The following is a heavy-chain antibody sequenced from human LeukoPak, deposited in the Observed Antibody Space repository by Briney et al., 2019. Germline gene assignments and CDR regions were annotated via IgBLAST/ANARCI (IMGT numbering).Heavy chain of an antibody. CDR2: VWYDGTNT. D-gene: IGHD3-22*01. CDR3: AKDRSSGYYSFDY. Sequence: PGGSLRLSCAASGFTFRSYGMHWVRQAPGKGLEGVAVVWYDGTNTYYAESVKGRFTISRDNSKNTLYLQMNSLRAEDTAGYYCAKDRSSGYYSFDYWGQGTLVTVSS. J-gene: IGHJ4*02. CDR1: GFTFRSYG. V-gene: IGHV3-33*06.